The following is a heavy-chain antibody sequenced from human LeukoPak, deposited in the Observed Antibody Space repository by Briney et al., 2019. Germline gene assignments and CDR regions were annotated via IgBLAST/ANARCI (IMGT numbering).Heavy chain of an antibody. D-gene: IGHD6-19*01. CDR3: ARDGPSRYSSGWLGAFDI. V-gene: IGHV3-30*03. CDR1: GFTFSSYG. CDR2: ISYDGSNK. J-gene: IGHJ3*02. Sequence: PGGSLRLSCAASGFTFSSYGMHWVRQAPGKGLEGLTVISYDGSNKYYADSVKGRFTISRDNSKNTLYLQMNSVRAEDTAVYYCARDGPSRYSSGWLGAFDIWGQGTMVTVSS.